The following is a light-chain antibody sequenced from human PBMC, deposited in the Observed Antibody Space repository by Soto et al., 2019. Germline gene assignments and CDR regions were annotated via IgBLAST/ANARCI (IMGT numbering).Light chain of an antibody. J-gene: IGLJ3*02. CDR1: GSEIGSLKY. V-gene: IGLV2-14*03. CDR3: SSYTTRTPVV. CDR2: DVT. Sequence: QSALTQPASVSGSPGQSITLSCAGSGSEIGSLKYVSWYQQHPGKAPKLIIFDVTNRPSGVSNRFSGSKSGDTASLTISGLQAEYEADYYCSSYTTRTPVVFGGGTKLTVL.